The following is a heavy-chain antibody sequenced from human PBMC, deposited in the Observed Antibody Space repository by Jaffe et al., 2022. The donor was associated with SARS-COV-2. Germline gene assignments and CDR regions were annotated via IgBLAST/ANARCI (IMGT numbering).Heavy chain of an antibody. CDR2: ISSSSSYI. V-gene: IGHV3-21*01. D-gene: IGHD4-17*01. J-gene: IGHJ6*03. CDR1: GFTFSSYS. Sequence: EVQLVESGGGLVKPGGSLRLSCAASGFTFSSYSMNWVRQAPGKGLEWVSSISSSSSYIYYADSVKGRFTISRDNAKNSLYLQMNSLRAEDTAVYYCARDPNDYRYYYYMDVWGKGTTVTVSS. CDR3: ARDPNDYRYYYYMDV.